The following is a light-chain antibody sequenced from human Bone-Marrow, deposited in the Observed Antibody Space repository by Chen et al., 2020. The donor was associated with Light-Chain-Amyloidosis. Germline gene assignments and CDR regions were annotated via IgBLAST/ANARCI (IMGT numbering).Light chain of an antibody. J-gene: IGKJ4*01. V-gene: IGKV3-15*01. Sequence: EIVMTQPPATLSVSTGERATLPCRASQDVGSDLGCYQHKPGQPPRLLMYRYTRATDVPARFSGSGSGTDFTLTISSLQSEDFAVYYCQQWGDWPLTFGGGTKVEIK. CDR2: RY. CDR3: QQWGDWPLT. CDR1: QDVGSD.